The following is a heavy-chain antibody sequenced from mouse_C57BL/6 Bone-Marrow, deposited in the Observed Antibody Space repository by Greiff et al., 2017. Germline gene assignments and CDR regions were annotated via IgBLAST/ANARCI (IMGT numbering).Heavy chain of an antibody. CDR3: ARVTTVVAPFAF. CDR1: GYTFTDYY. CDR2: INPYNGGT. D-gene: IGHD1-1*01. V-gene: IGHV1-19*01. J-gene: IGHJ3*01. Sequence: EVKLQQSGPVLVKPGASVKMSCKASGYTFTDYYMNWVKQSHGKSLEWIGVINPYNGGTSYNQKFKGKATLTVDKSSSTAYMELNSLTSEDSAVYDCARVTTVVAPFAFWGRGTLVSVSA.